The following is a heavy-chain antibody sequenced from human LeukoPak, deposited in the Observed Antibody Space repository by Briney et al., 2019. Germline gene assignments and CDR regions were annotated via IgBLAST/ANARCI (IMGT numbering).Heavy chain of an antibody. CDR2: IYYSGST. CDR3: ARGYSSSWYAGDY. Sequence: SETLSLTCTVSGGSISSGGYYWSWIRQHPGKGLEWIGYIYYSGSTYYNPSPKSRVTISVDTSKNQFSLKLSSVTAADTAVYYCARGYSSSWYAGDYWGQGTLVTVSS. D-gene: IGHD6-13*01. CDR1: GGSISSGGYY. V-gene: IGHV4-31*03. J-gene: IGHJ4*02.